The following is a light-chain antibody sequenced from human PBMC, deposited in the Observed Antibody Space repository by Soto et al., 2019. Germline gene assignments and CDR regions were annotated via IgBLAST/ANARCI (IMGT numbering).Light chain of an antibody. CDR1: QSVTSNY. V-gene: IGKV3-20*01. CDR2: GAS. J-gene: IGKJ5*01. Sequence: EIVMTQSPGTLSLSPGERATLSCRASQSVTSNYLAWYQQKPGQAPRLLIYGASSRATGIPDRFSGSGSGTDFTLTISRLEPEDFAVYYCQHYGSSLITFGQGTRLEI. CDR3: QHYGSSLIT.